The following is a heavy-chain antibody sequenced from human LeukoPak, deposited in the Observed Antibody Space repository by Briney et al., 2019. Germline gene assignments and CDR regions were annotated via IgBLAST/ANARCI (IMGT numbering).Heavy chain of an antibody. V-gene: IGHV3-72*01. Sequence: PGGSLRLSCAAPGFTFSSYSMNWVRQAPGKGLEWVGRIGNKANSYTTEYAASVKGRFTISRDDSRNSLYLQMNSLKIEDTAVYYCVRGYSGLSVYAFDIWGQGTMVTVSS. J-gene: IGHJ3*02. D-gene: IGHD1-26*01. CDR1: GFTFSSYS. CDR2: IGNKANSYTT. CDR3: VRGYSGLSVYAFDI.